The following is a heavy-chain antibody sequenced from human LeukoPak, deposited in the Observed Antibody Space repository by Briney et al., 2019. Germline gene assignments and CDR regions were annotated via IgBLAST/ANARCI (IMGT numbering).Heavy chain of an antibody. V-gene: IGHV3-23*01. CDR3: AKDFRGVVHLGRPLGIAFDF. J-gene: IGHJ3*01. CDR1: GFNFNKYA. D-gene: IGHD1-1*01. Sequence: GGSLRLSCAASGFNFNKYAMSWVRQAPGKGLEWVSIISASDSGTYNADSVKGRFTISRDNSKNTLYLQMNSLRAEDTAIYYCAKDFRGVVHLGRPLGIAFDFWGQGTMVTVSS. CDR2: ISASDSGT.